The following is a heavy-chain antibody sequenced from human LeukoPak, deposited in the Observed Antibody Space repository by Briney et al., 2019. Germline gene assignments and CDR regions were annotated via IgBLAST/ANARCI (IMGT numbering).Heavy chain of an antibody. V-gene: IGHV1-46*04. CDR1: GYTFTNSY. CDR2: ITPSGGST. D-gene: IGHD3-16*02. J-gene: IGHJ3*02. Sequence: ASVKVSCKSSGYTFTNSYIHWVRQAPGQGLEWMGIITPSGGSTSYAQKLQGRLTMTRDTSISTAYMELSRLRSDDTAVYYCARVSGGAIAFDIWGQGTMVTVSS. CDR3: ARVSGGAIAFDI.